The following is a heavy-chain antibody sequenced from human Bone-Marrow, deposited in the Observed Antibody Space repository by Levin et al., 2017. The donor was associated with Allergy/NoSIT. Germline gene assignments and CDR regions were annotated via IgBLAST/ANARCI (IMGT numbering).Heavy chain of an antibody. Sequence: PSETLSLTCTVSGGSVSGYYWSWIRQPPGKGLEWIAYVTYTGTTMTTKYNPSLKSRVTISVDTSKNQFSLKMNSVTAADTAVYYCARYTECTSTSCYTNWFAPWGQGTLITVSS. D-gene: IGHD2-2*02. V-gene: IGHV4-59*02. CDR2: VTYTGTT. CDR3: ARYTECTSTSCYTNWFAP. J-gene: IGHJ5*02. CDR1: GGSVSGYY.